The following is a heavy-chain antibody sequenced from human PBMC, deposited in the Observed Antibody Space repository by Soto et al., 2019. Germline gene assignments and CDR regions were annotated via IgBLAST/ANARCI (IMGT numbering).Heavy chain of an antibody. V-gene: IGHV4-31*03. Sequence: TLSLTCTPSGDSIISGGNYWSWIRRHPETGLERVDYIHHNGNAYSNPSIERRVNMSVDTSKNQFCLNLTSVTAADTAVYYCARDGGTGSSYKNYFDPWGQGTPVTVSS. J-gene: IGHJ5*02. CDR3: ARDGGTGSSYKNYFDP. CDR1: GDSIISGGNY. D-gene: IGHD2-8*02. CDR2: IHHNGNA.